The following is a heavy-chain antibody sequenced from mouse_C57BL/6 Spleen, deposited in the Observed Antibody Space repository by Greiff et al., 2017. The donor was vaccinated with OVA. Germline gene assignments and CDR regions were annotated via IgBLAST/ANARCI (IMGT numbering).Heavy chain of an antibody. Sequence: QVQLQQPGAALVRPGPSVKLSCKASGYTFTSYWLHWVKQRPGQGLEWIGVLDPSDSYTNYNKKLKGKATLTVEMTTTTAYMQLRRLTSEVSAVTYYSRSWCYSYSYSMDYWGQGTSVTVSS. CDR3: SRSWCYSYSYSMDY. CDR2: LDPSDSYT. J-gene: IGHJ4*01. D-gene: IGHD1-1*01. CDR1: GYTFTSYW. V-gene: IGHV1-59*01.